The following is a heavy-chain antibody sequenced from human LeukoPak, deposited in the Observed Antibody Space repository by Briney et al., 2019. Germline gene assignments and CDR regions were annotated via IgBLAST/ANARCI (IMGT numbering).Heavy chain of an antibody. Sequence: SLRLSCAGSGFDFSRYRMAWVRQAPGKGLEWVASINQDVSRTHYVDSVKGRFTIPRDHAKSSLFLHVSSVRVGDSGVYYCARLKDDVTKFDYWGQGTLVTVSS. CDR1: GFDFSRYR. V-gene: IGHV3-7*01. CDR3: ARLKDDVTKFDY. J-gene: IGHJ4*02. CDR2: INQDVSRT. D-gene: IGHD2-8*01.